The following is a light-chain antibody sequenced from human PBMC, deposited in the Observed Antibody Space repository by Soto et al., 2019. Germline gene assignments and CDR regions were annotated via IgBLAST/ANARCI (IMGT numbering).Light chain of an antibody. Sequence: EIVLTQSPGTLSMSPGERATLSCRASQSISSNYLAWYQQKPVQAPRLLIYGASSSATGIPDRFSGSGSGTDSTITISILEAEDVAVYYYQQYGSSPRTFGRGTKVDFK. CDR1: QSISSNY. CDR3: QQYGSSPRT. V-gene: IGKV3-20*01. J-gene: IGKJ1*01. CDR2: GAS.